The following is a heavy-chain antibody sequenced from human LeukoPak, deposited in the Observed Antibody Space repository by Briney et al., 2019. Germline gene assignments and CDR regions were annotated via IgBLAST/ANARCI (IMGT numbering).Heavy chain of an antibody. CDR3: ARGRRARRDGYNGSFDY. CDR2: INHSGST. Sequence: SETLSLTCAVYGGSFSGYYWSWIRQPPGKGLEWIGEINHSGSTNYNPSLKSRVTISVDTSKNQFSLKLSSVTAADTAVYYCARGRRARRDGYNGSFDYWGQGTLVTVSS. J-gene: IGHJ4*02. V-gene: IGHV4-34*01. CDR1: GGSFSGYY. D-gene: IGHD5-24*01.